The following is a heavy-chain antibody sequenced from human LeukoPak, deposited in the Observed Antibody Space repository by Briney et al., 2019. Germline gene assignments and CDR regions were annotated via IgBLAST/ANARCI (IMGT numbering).Heavy chain of an antibody. J-gene: IGHJ4*02. CDR2: INSDGSRT. CDR3: AREHTVTTGGYFDY. V-gene: IGHV3-74*01. D-gene: IGHD4-17*01. Sequence: PGGSLRLSCAASGFTFSSYWMDWVRQAPGKGLVWVSRINSDGSRTTYADSVKGRFTISRDNAKNTLYLQMNSLRVEDTAVYYCAREHTVTTGGYFDYWGQGTLVTVSS. CDR1: GFTFSSYW.